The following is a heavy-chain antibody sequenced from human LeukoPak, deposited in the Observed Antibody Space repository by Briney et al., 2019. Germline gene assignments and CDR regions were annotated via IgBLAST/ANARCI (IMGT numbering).Heavy chain of an antibody. CDR3: ARGLYYGSDGVIFDY. Sequence: GGSLRLSCAASGFTFSSYDMHWVRQGTGKGLEWVSGVGTAGDTYYPGSVKGRFTISRENAKNSLYLQMNSLRAGDTAVYYCARGLYYGSDGVIFDYWGQGTLVTVSS. V-gene: IGHV3-13*04. D-gene: IGHD3-10*01. CDR2: VGTAGDT. J-gene: IGHJ4*02. CDR1: GFTFSSYD.